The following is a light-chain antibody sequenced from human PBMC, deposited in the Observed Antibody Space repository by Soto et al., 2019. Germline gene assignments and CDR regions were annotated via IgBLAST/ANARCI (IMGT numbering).Light chain of an antibody. CDR2: EDN. V-gene: IGLV2-23*01. Sequence: QSALTQPASVSGSPGQSITLSCTGTSSDVGRYNLVSWYQQYPGKVPKLIIYEDNRRPSGVSNRFSGSQSGNTASLTISGLQAEDEADYYCCSSAGRGTLLFGGGTKPTVL. CDR3: CSSAGRGTLL. CDR1: SSDVGRYNL. J-gene: IGLJ3*02.